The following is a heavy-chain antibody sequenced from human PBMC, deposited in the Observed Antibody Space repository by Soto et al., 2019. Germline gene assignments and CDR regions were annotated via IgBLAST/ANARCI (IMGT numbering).Heavy chain of an antibody. CDR2: ISAYNGNT. J-gene: IGHJ4*02. CDR1: GYTFTSYG. Sequence: GASVKVSCKASGYTFTSYGISWVRQAPGQGLEWMGWISAYNGNTNYAQKLQGRVTMTTDTSTSTAYMELRSLRSDDTAVYYCARDSVLGSSWYEVDYWGQGTLVTVSS. D-gene: IGHD6-13*01. CDR3: ARDSVLGSSWYEVDY. V-gene: IGHV1-18*01.